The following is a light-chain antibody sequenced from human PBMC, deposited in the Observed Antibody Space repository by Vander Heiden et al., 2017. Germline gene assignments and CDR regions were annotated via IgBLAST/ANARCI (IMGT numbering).Light chain of an antibody. V-gene: IGLV1-40*01. CDR3: QSYDSRLSGSV. J-gene: IGLJ2*01. CDR2: GNN. CDR1: RSNIGANYD. Sequence: QSVLTQPPSVSGAPGQRVTISCTGSRSNIGANYDVHWYQQLPGTAPNLLIYGNNNRPSGVPDRFSGSKSGTSASLAITGLQAEDEANYFCQSYDSRLSGSVFGGGTKLTVL.